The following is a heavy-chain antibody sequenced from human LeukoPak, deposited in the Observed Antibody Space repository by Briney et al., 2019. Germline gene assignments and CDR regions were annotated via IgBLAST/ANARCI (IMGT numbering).Heavy chain of an antibody. CDR1: GFTFSSYG. CDR3: ARDGHYGSGSYSYFDY. Sequence: GGSLRLSCAASGFTFSSYGTHWGRQGPGKGLEWVAVIWYDGSNTYYADSVKGRFTISRDNSKNTLYLQMNSLRAEDTAVYYCARDGHYGSGSYSYFDYWGQGTLFTVSS. CDR2: IWYDGSNT. V-gene: IGHV3-33*01. D-gene: IGHD3-10*01. J-gene: IGHJ4*02.